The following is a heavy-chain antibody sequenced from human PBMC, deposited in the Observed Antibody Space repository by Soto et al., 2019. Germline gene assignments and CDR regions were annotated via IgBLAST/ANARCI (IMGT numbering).Heavy chain of an antibody. CDR1: GFTFSSYS. V-gene: IGHV3-21*01. CDR3: ARDSRIAAARSSDAFDI. J-gene: IGHJ3*02. D-gene: IGHD6-13*01. Sequence: PGGSLRLSCAASGFTFSSYSMNWVRQAPGKGLEWVSSISSSSSYIYYADSVKGRFTISRDNAKNSLYLQMNSLRAEDTAVYYCARDSRIAAARSSDAFDIWGQGTMVTVSS. CDR2: ISSSSSYI.